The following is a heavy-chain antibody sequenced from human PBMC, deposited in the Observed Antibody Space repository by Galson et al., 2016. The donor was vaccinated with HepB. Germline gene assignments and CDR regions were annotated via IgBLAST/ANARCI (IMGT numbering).Heavy chain of an antibody. J-gene: IGHJ6*04. V-gene: IGHV3-33*07. CDR1: GFTFSSYG. Sequence: SLRLSCAASGFTFSSYGMYWVRQAPGKGLEWVTTIWYDGSNKYYAASVQGRFTISRDNSKNTLYLQMNSLSAEDTAVYYCARGGGVTGRGIRGGLDVWGSGTTVTVSS. CDR3: ARGGGVTGRGIRGGLDV. CDR2: IWYDGSNK. D-gene: IGHD3-3*01.